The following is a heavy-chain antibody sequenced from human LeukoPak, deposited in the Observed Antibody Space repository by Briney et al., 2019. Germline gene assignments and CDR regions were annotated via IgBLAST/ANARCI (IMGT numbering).Heavy chain of an antibody. CDR3: ARDRRYGSGSYRRLDAFDI. CDR1: GFTFSSYS. Sequence: GGSLRLSCAASGFTFSSYSMNWVRQAPGKGLEWVSYISSSSSTIYYADSVKGRFTISRDNSKNTLYLQMNSLRAEDTAVYYCARDRRYGSGSYRRLDAFDIWGQGTMVTVSS. V-gene: IGHV3-48*01. CDR2: ISSSSSTI. J-gene: IGHJ3*02. D-gene: IGHD3-10*01.